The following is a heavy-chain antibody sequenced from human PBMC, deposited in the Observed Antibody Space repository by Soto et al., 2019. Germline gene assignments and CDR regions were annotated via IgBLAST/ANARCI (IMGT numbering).Heavy chain of an antibody. J-gene: IGHJ5*02. V-gene: IGHV1-69*04. CDR3: ARDAAGGYCSGGSCRWFDP. CDR2: IIPILGIA. CDR1: GGTFSSYT. Sequence: SVKVSCKASGGTFSSYTISWVRQAPGQGLEWMGRIIPILGIANYAQKFQGRVTITADKSTSTAYMELSSLRSEDTAVYYCARDAAGGYCSGGSCRWFDPWGQGTLVTVSS. D-gene: IGHD2-15*01.